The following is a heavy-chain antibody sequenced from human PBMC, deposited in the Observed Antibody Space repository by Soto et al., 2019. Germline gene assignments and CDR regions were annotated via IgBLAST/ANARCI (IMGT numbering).Heavy chain of an antibody. CDR3: AREGGGYYDSSGYHDAFDI. CDR2: INPNSGGT. CDR1: GYTFTGYY. Sequence: GASVKVSCKASGYTFTGYYMHWVRQAPGQGLEWMGWINPNSGGTNYAQKFQGRVTMTRDTSISTAYMELSRLRSGDTAVYYCAREGGGYYDSSGYHDAFDIWGQGTMVTVSS. V-gene: IGHV1-2*02. D-gene: IGHD3-22*01. J-gene: IGHJ3*02.